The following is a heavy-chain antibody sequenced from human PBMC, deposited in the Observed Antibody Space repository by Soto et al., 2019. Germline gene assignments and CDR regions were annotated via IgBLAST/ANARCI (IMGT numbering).Heavy chain of an antibody. Sequence: ASVKVSCKASGYTFTGYYMHWVRQAPGQGLEWMGWINPNSGGTNYAQKFQGWVTMTRDTSISTAYMELSRLRSDDTAVYYCAVSYSSSWYNIDYWGQGTLVTVSS. J-gene: IGHJ4*02. D-gene: IGHD6-13*01. CDR3: AVSYSSSWYNIDY. V-gene: IGHV1-2*04. CDR2: INPNSGGT. CDR1: GYTFTGYY.